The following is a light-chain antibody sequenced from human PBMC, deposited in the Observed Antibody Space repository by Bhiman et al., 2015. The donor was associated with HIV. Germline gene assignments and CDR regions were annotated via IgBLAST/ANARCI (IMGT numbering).Light chain of an antibody. V-gene: IGLV1-51*02. CDR3: GTWDSSLSAEV. CDR1: SSNIGNNF. Sequence: QSVLTQPPSVSAAPGQKVTISCSGSSSNIGNNFVSWYQQLPGTAPKLLIYKNNQRPSGIPDRFSGSKSGTSATLGITGLQTGDEADYYCGTWDSSLSAEVFGGGTKLTVL. J-gene: IGLJ3*02. CDR2: KNN.